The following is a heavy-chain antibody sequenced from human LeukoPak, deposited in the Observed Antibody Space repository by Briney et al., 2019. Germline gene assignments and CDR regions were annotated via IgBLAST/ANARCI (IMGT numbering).Heavy chain of an antibody. CDR2: IWYDGSSK. CDR1: GFTFSSYG. V-gene: IGHV3-33*06. J-gene: IGHJ4*02. CDR3: TKLTTVTYDY. Sequence: GGSLRLSCAASGFTFSSYGMHWVRQAPGKGLEWVALIWYDGSSKHYADSVRGRFTISRDNSKNTLYLQMNSLRAEDTAVYYCTKLTTVTYDYWGQGTLVTVSS. D-gene: IGHD4-17*01.